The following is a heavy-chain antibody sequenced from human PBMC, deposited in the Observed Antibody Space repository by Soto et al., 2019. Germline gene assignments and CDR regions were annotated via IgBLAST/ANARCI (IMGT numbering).Heavy chain of an antibody. J-gene: IGHJ3*02. CDR1: GYTFTDFY. V-gene: IGHV1-2*02. CDR3: ARGEGQLIRGAFDI. CDR2: INPKSGGT. Sequence: ASVKVSCKASGYTFTDFYIHWVRQAPGQGLEWMGWINPKSGGTNYAQKFQGRVTMTTDTSTSTAYMDLRGLRSDDTAIYFCARGEGQLIRGAFDIWGQGTMVTALQ. D-gene: IGHD1-26*01.